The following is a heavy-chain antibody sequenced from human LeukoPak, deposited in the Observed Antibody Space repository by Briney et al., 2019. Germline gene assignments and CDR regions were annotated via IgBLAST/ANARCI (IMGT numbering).Heavy chain of an antibody. V-gene: IGHV1-8*03. J-gene: IGHJ4*02. CDR3: ARGASRSFDY. CDR2: MNPNSGNT. CDR1: GYTFTTYD. Sequence: GASVKVSCKASGYTFTTYDINWVRQAPGQGLEWMGWMNPNSGNTDLVQKFQGRVTFTRDTTMRTAYMELSSPRSDDTAVYFCARGASRSFDYWGQGTLVTVSS.